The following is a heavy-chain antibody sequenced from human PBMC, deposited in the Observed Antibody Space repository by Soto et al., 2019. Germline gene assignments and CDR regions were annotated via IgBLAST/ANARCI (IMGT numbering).Heavy chain of an antibody. CDR1: GFTFSSYW. CDR3: ARVNSPPYYFWSGYFYYYYGMDV. V-gene: IGHV3-7*01. J-gene: IGHJ6*02. D-gene: IGHD3-3*01. Sequence: GGSLRLSCEASGFTFSSYWMSWVRQAPGKGRGGVANIKQDGSDIFYVDSLKGRFTISRDNAKISLYLQMNSLRAEDTAVYYCARVNSPPYYFWSGYFYYYYGMDVWGQGTTVTVSS. CDR2: IKQDGSDI.